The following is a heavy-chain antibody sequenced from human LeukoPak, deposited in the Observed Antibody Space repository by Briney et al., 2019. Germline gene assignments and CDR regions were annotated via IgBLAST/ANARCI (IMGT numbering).Heavy chain of an antibody. D-gene: IGHD1-1*01. CDR3: ARGYKRDPFDI. CDR1: GFTVSNNY. V-gene: IGHV3-66*01. J-gene: IGHJ3*02. Sequence: PGGSLRLSCAASGFTVSNNYMSWVRQAPGKGLKWVSVIFDSGPTYYADSVRGRFTISRDNSKNTLYLQMNNLRAEDTGVYYCARGYKRDPFDIWGQGTMVTVSS. CDR2: IFDSGPT.